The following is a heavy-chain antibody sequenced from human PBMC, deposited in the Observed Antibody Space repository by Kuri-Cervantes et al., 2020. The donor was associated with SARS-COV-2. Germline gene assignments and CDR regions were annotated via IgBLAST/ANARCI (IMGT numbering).Heavy chain of an antibody. CDR2: IYYSGST. Sequence: SEPLSLTCTVSGGSIRSSSYYWGWIRQHPGKGLVWIGGIYYSGSTYYNPSLKSRVTLSVDTSKNQFSLKLSSVAAADSAVYYCGRGVTIFGEDVWGQGTTVTVSS. D-gene: IGHD3-3*01. CDR1: GGSIRSSSYY. V-gene: IGHV4-39*07. J-gene: IGHJ6*02. CDR3: GRGVTIFGEDV.